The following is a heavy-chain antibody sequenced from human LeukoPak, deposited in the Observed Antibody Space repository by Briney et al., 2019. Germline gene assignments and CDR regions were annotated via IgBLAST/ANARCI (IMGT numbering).Heavy chain of an antibody. Sequence: GGSLRLSCAASGFTFSDYYMSRIRQAPGKGLEWVSYISSSGSTIYYADSVKGRFTISGDNAKNSLYLQMNSLRAEDTAVYYCARVLGYCSGGSCYVHFDYWGQGTLVTVSS. D-gene: IGHD2-15*01. J-gene: IGHJ4*02. CDR2: ISSSGSTI. CDR3: ARVLGYCSGGSCYVHFDY. CDR1: GFTFSDYY. V-gene: IGHV3-11*04.